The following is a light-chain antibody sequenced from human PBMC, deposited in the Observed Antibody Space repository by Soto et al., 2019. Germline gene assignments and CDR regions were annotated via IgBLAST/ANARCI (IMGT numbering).Light chain of an antibody. CDR2: DVS. V-gene: IGLV2-11*01. CDR3: CSYAGGYTYV. Sequence: QSALTQPRSVSGSPGQSVTISCTGTSSDVGGYNYVSWYQQHPGKAPNLMIYDVSKRPSGVPDRFSGSKSGNTASLPISGLKAEDEADYYCCSYAGGYTYVFGTGTKLTVL. J-gene: IGLJ1*01. CDR1: SSDVGGYNY.